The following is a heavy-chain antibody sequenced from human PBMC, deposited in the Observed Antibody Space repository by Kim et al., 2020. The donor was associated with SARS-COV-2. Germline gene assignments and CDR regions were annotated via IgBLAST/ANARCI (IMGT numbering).Heavy chain of an antibody. CDR3: AKDLGYSSSWYHDYYGMDV. D-gene: IGHD6-13*01. V-gene: IGHV3-33*06. CDR1: GFTFSSYG. CDR2: IWYDGSNK. J-gene: IGHJ6*02. Sequence: GGSLRLSCAASGFTFSSYGMHWVRQAPGKGLEWVAVIWYDGSNKYYADSVKGRFTISRDNSKNTLYLQMNSLRAEDTAVYYCAKDLGYSSSWYHDYYGMDVWGQGTTVTVSS.